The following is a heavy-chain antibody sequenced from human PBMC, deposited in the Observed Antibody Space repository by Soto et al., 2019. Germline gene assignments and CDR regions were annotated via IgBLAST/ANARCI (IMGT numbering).Heavy chain of an antibody. CDR3: ARAPYYDYIWGRRYGMDV. J-gene: IGHJ6*02. CDR1: GGSFSGHS. D-gene: IGHD3-16*01. CDR2: INHSGKT. Sequence: SETLSLTCAVDGGSFSGHSWSWVRQPPGKGLEWIGEINHSGKTNYNPSLMSRVTISVDTSKNQISLNLGSVTAADTAVYYCARAPYYDYIWGRRYGMDVWGQGTTVTV. V-gene: IGHV4-34*01.